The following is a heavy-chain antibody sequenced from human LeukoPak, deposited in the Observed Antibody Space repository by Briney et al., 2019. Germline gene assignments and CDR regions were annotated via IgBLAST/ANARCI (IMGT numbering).Heavy chain of an antibody. CDR3: ARTVIVGATTWFDP. D-gene: IGHD1-26*01. Sequence: PSETLSLTCTVSGGSISSGSYYWSWIRQPAGKGLEWIGRIYTSGSTNYNPSLKSRVTISVDTSKNQFSLKLSSVTAADTAVYYCARTVIVGATTWFDPWGQGTLVTVSS. J-gene: IGHJ5*02. CDR1: GGSISSGSYY. V-gene: IGHV4-61*02. CDR2: IYTSGST.